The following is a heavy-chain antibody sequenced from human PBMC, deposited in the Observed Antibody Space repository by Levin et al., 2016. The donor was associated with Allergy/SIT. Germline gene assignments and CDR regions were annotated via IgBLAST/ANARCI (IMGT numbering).Heavy chain of an antibody. CDR2: ISSSSSTI. J-gene: IGHJ5*02. V-gene: IGHV3-48*02. D-gene: IGHD6-13*01. CDR3: ARTNNPNPQEWHSSSWPNWFDP. Sequence: WIRQPPGKGLEWVSYISSSSSTIYYADSVKGRFTISRDNAKNSLYLQMNSLRDEDTAVYYCARTNNPNPQEWHSSSWPNWFDPWGQGTLVTVSS.